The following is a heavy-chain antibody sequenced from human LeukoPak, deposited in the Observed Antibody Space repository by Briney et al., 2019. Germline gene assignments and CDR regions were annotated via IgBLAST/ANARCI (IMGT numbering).Heavy chain of an antibody. CDR1: GFTFSSYS. CDR2: ISSSSSCI. V-gene: IGHV3-21*01. CDR3: AGYCSSTSCHGWFDP. Sequence: GGSLRLSCAASGFTFSSYSMNWVRQAPGKGLEWVSSISSSSSCIYYADSVKGRFTISRDNAKNSLYLQMNSLRAEDTAVYYCAGYCSSTSCHGWFDPWGQGTLVTVSS. D-gene: IGHD2-2*01. J-gene: IGHJ5*02.